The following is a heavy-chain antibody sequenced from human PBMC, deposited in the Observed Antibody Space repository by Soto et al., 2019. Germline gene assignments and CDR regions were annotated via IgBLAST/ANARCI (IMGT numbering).Heavy chain of an antibody. V-gene: IGHV3-23*01. CDR2: ISGSGIST. J-gene: IGHJ6*03. CDR3: AKPARIRDYFYMDV. CDR1: GFTFSTYG. Sequence: GGSLRLSCAASGFTFSTYGMTWVRQAPGKGLEWVSSISGSGISTYYADSVKGRFTISRDNSKNTLSLQMNSLRAEDTAVYYCAKPARIRDYFYMDVWGRGTTVTVSS. D-gene: IGHD2-15*01.